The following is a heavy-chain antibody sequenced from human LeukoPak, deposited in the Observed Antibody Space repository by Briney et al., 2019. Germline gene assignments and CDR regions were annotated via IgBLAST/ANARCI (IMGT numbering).Heavy chain of an antibody. Sequence: GGSLRLSCEASGFTFDNYGMSWVRQAPGKGLEWVSGINWTGESTGYADSVKGRFTISRDNAKNFLYLQMNSLRAEDTALYYCARARRPYYYYYYMDVWGKGTTVTVSS. CDR3: ARARRPYYYYYYMDV. CDR2: INWTGEST. V-gene: IGHV3-20*04. CDR1: GFTFDNYG. J-gene: IGHJ6*03.